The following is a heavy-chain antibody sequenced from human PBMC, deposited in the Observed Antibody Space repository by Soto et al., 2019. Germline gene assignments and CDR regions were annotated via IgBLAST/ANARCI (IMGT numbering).Heavy chain of an antibody. Sequence: GGSLRLSCAASGFTFSSYAMHWVRQAPGKGLEWVAVISYDGSNKYYADSVKGRFTISRDNSKNTLYLQMNSLRAEDTAVYYCAREESDRPYYYYGMDVWGQGTTVTVSS. CDR1: GFTFSSYA. V-gene: IGHV3-30-3*01. CDR3: AREESDRPYYYYGMDV. CDR2: ISYDGSNK. J-gene: IGHJ6*02. D-gene: IGHD6-6*01.